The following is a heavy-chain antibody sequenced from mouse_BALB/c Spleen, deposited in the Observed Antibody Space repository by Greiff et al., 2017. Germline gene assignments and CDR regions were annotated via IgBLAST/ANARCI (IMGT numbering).Heavy chain of an antibody. V-gene: IGHV1-62-2*01. Sequence: LVKPGASVKLSCKASGYTFTEYIIHWVKQRSGQGLEWIGWFYPGSGSIKYNEKFKDKATLTADKSSSTVYMELSRLTSEDSAVYFCARHEGVWYHFDYWGQGTTLTVSS. D-gene: IGHD2-10*02. CDR3: ARHEGVWYHFDY. J-gene: IGHJ2*01. CDR2: FYPGSGSI. CDR1: GYTFTEYI.